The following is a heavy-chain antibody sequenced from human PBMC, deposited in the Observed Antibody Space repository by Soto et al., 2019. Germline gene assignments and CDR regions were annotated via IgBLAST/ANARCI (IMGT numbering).Heavy chain of an antibody. CDR3: ATTPKNIVVVPAAIGYAFDI. Sequence: SETLSLTCAVSSGSISSSNWWSWVRQPPGKGLEWIGEIYHSGSTNYNPSLKSRVTISVDKSKNQFSLKLSSVTAADTAVYYCATTPKNIVVVPAAIGYAFDIWGQGTMVTVSS. V-gene: IGHV4-4*02. CDR2: IYHSGST. J-gene: IGHJ3*02. D-gene: IGHD2-2*01. CDR1: SGSISSSNW.